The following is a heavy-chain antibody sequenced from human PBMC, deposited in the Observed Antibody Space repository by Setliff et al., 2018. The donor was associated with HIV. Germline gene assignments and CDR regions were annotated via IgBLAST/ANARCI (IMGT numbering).Heavy chain of an antibody. CDR2: IYYNGNT. V-gene: IGHV4-59*01. CDR1: GGSITGYF. J-gene: IGHJ4*02. Sequence: SETLSLTCTVSGGSITGYFWNWIRQSPGKGLEWIGYIYYNGNTNYNPTLNSRGTISVDTSKYQFSLKLTSVTAADTAVYYCAREIYGGNSRPFDYWGQGTLVTVSS. D-gene: IGHD4-17*01. CDR3: AREIYGGNSRPFDY.